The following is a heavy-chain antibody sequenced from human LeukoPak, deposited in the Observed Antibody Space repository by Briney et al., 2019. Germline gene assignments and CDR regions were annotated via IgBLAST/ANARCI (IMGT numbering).Heavy chain of an antibody. CDR3: ARGVTMIRGAVMYPYFFDF. CDR1: GFTFADFF. CDR2: INRDGSEK. J-gene: IGHJ4*02. Sequence: GGSLRPSCAVSGFTFADFFMGWVRQAPGKGLEWVGNINRDGSEKFHVDSVRGRFTISRDNAKYALFLQMHSLRADDTAMYFCARGVTMIRGAVMYPYFFDFWGRGTLVTVSS. V-gene: IGHV3-7*03. D-gene: IGHD3-10*01.